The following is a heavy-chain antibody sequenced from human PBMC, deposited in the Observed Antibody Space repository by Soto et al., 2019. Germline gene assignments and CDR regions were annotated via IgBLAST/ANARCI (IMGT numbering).Heavy chain of an antibody. J-gene: IGHJ6*02. CDR1: GGSFSGYY. D-gene: IGHD3-10*01. Sequence: SETLSLTCAVYGGSFSGYYWSWIRQPPGKGLEWIGEINHSGSTNYNPSLKSRVTISVDKSKNQFSLKLSSVTAADTAVYSCARVRGGYYYYGMDVWGQGTTVTVS. CDR2: INHSGST. CDR3: ARVRGGYYYYGMDV. V-gene: IGHV4-34*01.